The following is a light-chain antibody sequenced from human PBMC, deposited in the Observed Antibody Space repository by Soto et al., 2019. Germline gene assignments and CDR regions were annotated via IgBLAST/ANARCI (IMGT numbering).Light chain of an antibody. V-gene: IGKV3-20*01. CDR2: GAS. CDR1: QSVSSSSY. CDR3: RQYGSSPSYT. J-gene: IGKJ2*01. Sequence: EIVLTQSPGTLSLSPGERATLSCRASQSVSSSSYLAWYQQQHGQAPRLLISGASSRATGIADRFSGSGSATDFTLTISRLEPEDFGVYYCRQYGSSPSYTFGQGTKLEIK.